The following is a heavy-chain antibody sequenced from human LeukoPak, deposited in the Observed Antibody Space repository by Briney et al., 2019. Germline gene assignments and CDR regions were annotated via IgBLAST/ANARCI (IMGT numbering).Heavy chain of an antibody. CDR1: GFTFSSYA. D-gene: IGHD5-18*01. CDR3: ARVSNTNSYGYYFDY. Sequence: GGSLRLSCAASGFTFSSYAMHWVRQAPGKGLEWVAVISYDGSNKYYADSVKGRFTISRDNSKNTLYLQMNSLRAEDTAVYYCARVSNTNSYGYYFDYWGQGTLVTVSS. V-gene: IGHV3-30*04. CDR2: ISYDGSNK. J-gene: IGHJ4*02.